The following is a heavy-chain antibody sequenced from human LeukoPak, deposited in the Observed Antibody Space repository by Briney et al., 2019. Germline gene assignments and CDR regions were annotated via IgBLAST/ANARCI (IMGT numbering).Heavy chain of an antibody. J-gene: IGHJ4*02. Sequence: GGSLSPSCAASGFTFSSYAMRWVRQAQGKGLEWVSANNGSGGSTYYADSVKGRFTIARDNSKNTLYLQMNSLRAEETAVYYCAKAPSKGYFDSSGYYDCWGQGTLVTVSS. CDR2: NNGSGGST. CDR1: GFTFSSYA. D-gene: IGHD3-22*01. CDR3: AKAPSKGYFDSSGYYDC. V-gene: IGHV3-23*01.